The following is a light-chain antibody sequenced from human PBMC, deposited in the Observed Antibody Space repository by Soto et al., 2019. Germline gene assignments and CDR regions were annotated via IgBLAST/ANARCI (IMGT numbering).Light chain of an antibody. Sequence: EIVMTQSPATLSVSPGERATFSCRASQSVSSNLAWYQQKPGQAPRLLIYGASSRATGIPDRFSGSGSGTDFTLTISSLEPVDFAVYYCHQRQYWPPITFGQGTRLEI. CDR3: HQRQYWPPIT. CDR1: QSVSSN. V-gene: IGKV3D-15*01. J-gene: IGKJ5*01. CDR2: GAS.